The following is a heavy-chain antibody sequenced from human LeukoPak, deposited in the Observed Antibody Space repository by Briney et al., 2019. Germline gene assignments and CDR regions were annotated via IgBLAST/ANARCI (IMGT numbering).Heavy chain of an antibody. CDR2: IYSGGST. V-gene: IGHV3-53*05. Sequence: GGSLRLSCAASGFTVSSNYMSWVRQAPGKGLEWVSVIYSGGSTYYADSVKGRFTISRDNSKNTLCLQMNSLRAEDTAVYYCARDQNRREVGAFYNKGFDYWGQGTLVTVSS. J-gene: IGHJ4*02. CDR3: ARDQNRREVGAFYNKGFDY. CDR1: GFTVSSNY. D-gene: IGHD1-26*01.